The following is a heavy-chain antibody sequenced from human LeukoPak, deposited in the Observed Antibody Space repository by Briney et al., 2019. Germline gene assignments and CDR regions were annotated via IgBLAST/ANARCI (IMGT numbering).Heavy chain of an antibody. J-gene: IGHJ4*02. CDR3: STDAGYDSRWYNY. D-gene: IGHD6-13*01. Sequence: GGSLRPSCAASGFSFSSAYVIWVRQAPGKGLEWLGRIKSKSAGGTVDYASPVKGRFVISRDDSRTTVSLQMNSLKTEDTAVYYCSTDAGYDSRWYNYWGQGTLVTVSS. V-gene: IGHV3-15*01. CDR2: IKSKSAGGTV. CDR1: GFSFSSAY.